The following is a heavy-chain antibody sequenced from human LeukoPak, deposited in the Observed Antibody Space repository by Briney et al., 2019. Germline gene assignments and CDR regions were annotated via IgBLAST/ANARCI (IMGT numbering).Heavy chain of an antibody. D-gene: IGHD1-26*01. Sequence: ASVKVSCKASGYTFTGYYMHWVRQAPGQGLEWRGWINPNSGGTNYAQKFQGRVTMTRDTSISTAYTELSRLRADDTAVYYCARVLVGATTGASYYYYYMDVWGKGTTVTVSS. CDR2: INPNSGGT. CDR3: ARVLVGATTGASYYYYYMDV. J-gene: IGHJ6*03. V-gene: IGHV1-2*02. CDR1: GYTFTGYY.